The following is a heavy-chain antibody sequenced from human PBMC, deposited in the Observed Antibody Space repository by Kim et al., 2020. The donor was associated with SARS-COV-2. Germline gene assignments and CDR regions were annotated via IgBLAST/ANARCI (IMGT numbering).Heavy chain of an antibody. V-gene: IGHV1-3*01. D-gene: IGHD3-10*01. Sequence: YARDCQGRVTITRDTSATTAYMELSSLTSTDTAVYYCAREGSGSYNWFDPWGQGTLVTVSS. J-gene: IGHJ5*02. CDR3: AREGSGSYNWFDP.